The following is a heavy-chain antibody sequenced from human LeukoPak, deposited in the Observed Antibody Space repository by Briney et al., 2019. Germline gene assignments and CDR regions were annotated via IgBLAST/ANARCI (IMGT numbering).Heavy chain of an antibody. CDR2: IYYSGST. D-gene: IGHD3-3*01. CDR1: GGSISSYY. Sequence: SETLSLTCTVSGGSISSYYWSWIRQPPGKGLEWIGYIYYSGSTNYNPSLKSRVTISVDTSKNQFSLKLSSVTAADTAVYYCARGPLWSGPSSNYYYYMDVWGKGTTVTVSS. CDR3: ARGPLWSGPSSNYYYYMDV. J-gene: IGHJ6*03. V-gene: IGHV4-59*01.